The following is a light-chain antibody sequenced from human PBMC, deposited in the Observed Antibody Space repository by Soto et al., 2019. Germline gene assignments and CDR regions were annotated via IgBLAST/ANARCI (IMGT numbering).Light chain of an antibody. Sequence: EIVLTQSPGTLSLSPGEIATLSCRASQSVSSSYLAWYQQKPGQAPRLLIYAASSRATGIPDRFSGSGSGTDFTLTISRLEPEDFAVYYCQQYVSSPRTFGQGTKVDIK. CDR2: AAS. CDR3: QQYVSSPRT. J-gene: IGKJ1*01. CDR1: QSVSSSY. V-gene: IGKV3-20*01.